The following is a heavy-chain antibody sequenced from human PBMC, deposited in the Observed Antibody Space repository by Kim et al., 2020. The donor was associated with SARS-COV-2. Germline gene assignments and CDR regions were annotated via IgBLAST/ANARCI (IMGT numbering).Heavy chain of an antibody. CDR3: ARGGGYSFDY. CDR1: SGSVSSDNW. J-gene: IGHJ4*02. D-gene: IGHD3-16*01. V-gene: IGHV4-4*02. Sequence: SETLSLTCAVSSGSVSSDNWWNWVRQSPGKGLEWIGEIFHSGDTNYNPSLKSRVAISVDTSKSQISLFLFYVTAADTAVYYCARGGGYSFDYWGQGTLVTVSS. CDR2: IFHSGDT.